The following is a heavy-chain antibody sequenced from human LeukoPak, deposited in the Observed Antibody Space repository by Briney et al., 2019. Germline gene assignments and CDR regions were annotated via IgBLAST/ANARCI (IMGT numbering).Heavy chain of an antibody. CDR2: ISGSGGST. D-gene: IGHD2-2*01. V-gene: IGHV3-23*01. J-gene: IGHJ6*03. CDR3: AKDLGYCSSTNCYYYYMDV. Sequence: PGGSLRLSCAASGFTFSSYAMSWVRQAPGKGLEWVSAISGSGGSTYYADSVKGRFTISRDNSKNTLYLQMNSLRAEDTAVYYCAKDLGYCSSTNCYYYYMDVWGKGTTVTVSS. CDR1: GFTFSSYA.